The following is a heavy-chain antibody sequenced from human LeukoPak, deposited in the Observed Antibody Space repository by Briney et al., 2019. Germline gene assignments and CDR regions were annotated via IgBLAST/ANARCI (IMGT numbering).Heavy chain of an antibody. J-gene: IGHJ5*02. D-gene: IGHD2-2*01. CDR2: ISYDGSNK. CDR1: GFTFRSYA. V-gene: IGHV3-30-3*01. Sequence: GGSLRLSCAASGFTFRSYAMKWVRQAPGKGVEWVALISYDGSNKKYADAVKGRFTISRDNAKNTVYLQMNSLRPEDTAIHYCARDDCSGKSCYLSWFDPWGQGTLVTVSS. CDR3: ARDDCSGKSCYLSWFDP.